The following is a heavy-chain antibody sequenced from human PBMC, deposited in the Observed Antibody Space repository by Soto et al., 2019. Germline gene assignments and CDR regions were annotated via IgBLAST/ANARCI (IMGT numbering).Heavy chain of an antibody. J-gene: IGHJ4*02. CDR3: ARVYYDFWSGYDY. D-gene: IGHD3-3*01. CDR2: ISSNSSYI. Sequence: GGSLKLSCASSGCTFSSYSMNWVRQAPGKGLEWVSSISSNSSYIYYADSVKGRFTISRDNAKNSLYLQMNSLRAEDTAVYYCARVYYDFWSGYDYWGQGTLVTVSS. CDR1: GCTFSSYS. V-gene: IGHV3-21*01.